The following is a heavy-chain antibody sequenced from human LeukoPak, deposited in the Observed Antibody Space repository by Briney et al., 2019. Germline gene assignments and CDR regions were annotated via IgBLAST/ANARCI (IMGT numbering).Heavy chain of an antibody. CDR2: MNPNSGNT. J-gene: IGHJ4*02. CDR1: GYTFTSYD. Sequence: ASVKVSCKASGYTFTSYDINWVRQATGQGLEWMGRMNPNSGNTGYAQKFQGRVTMTRNTSISTAYMELSSLRSEDTAVYYCARATYYDFWSGYYITGRGDFDYWGQGTLVTVSS. CDR3: ARATYYDFWSGYYITGRGDFDY. V-gene: IGHV1-8*01. D-gene: IGHD3-3*01.